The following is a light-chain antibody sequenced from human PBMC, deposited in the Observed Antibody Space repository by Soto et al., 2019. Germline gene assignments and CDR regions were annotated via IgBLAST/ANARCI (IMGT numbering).Light chain of an antibody. Sequence: QAVLTQPPSVSAAPGQEVTISCSGSSSNVGNNFVSWYQHLPGTAPRLLMSENNKRPSGIPDRFSGSKSSTSATLDITGLQTGDEADYYCGTWDSSLSYYVFGTGTKVTVL. J-gene: IGLJ1*01. CDR3: GTWDSSLSYYV. CDR1: SSNVGNNF. CDR2: ENN. V-gene: IGLV1-51*01.